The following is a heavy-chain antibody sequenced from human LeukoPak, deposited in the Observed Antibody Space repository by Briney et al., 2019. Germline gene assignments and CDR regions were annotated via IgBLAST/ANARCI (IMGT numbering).Heavy chain of an antibody. CDR2: IYSGGST. V-gene: IGHV3-66*01. Sequence: GGSLRLSCAASGFTVSSNYMSWVRQAPGKGLEWVSVIYSGGSTYYADSVKGRFTISRDNSKNTLYLQMNSLRAEDTAVYYCAREKYGGNYFDYWGQGTLVTVSS. CDR1: GFTVSSNY. CDR3: AREKYGGNYFDY. D-gene: IGHD3-16*01. J-gene: IGHJ4*02.